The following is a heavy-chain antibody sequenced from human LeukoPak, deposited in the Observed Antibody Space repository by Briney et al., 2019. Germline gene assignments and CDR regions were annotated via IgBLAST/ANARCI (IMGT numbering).Heavy chain of an antibody. Sequence: PGGSLRLSCAASGFTFSNAWMSWVRQAPGKGLEWVGRIKSKIDGGTTDYAAPVKGRFTISRDDSKNTLYLQMNSLKTEDTAVYYCTTDLYYYGSGSSDYWGQGTLVTVSS. CDR1: GFTFSNAW. D-gene: IGHD3-10*01. CDR2: IKSKIDGGTT. J-gene: IGHJ4*02. CDR3: TTDLYYYGSGSSDY. V-gene: IGHV3-15*01.